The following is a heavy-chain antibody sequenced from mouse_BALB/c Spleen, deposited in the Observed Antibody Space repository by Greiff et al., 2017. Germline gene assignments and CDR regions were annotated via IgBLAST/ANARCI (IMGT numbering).Heavy chain of an antibody. CDR1: GYSITSGYY. CDR2: ISYSGST. J-gene: IGHJ3*01. V-gene: IGHV3-6*01. CDR3: ARSITTAPFAY. D-gene: IGHD1-2*01. Sequence: EVKLEESGPGLVKPSQSLSLTCSVTGYSITSGYYWNWIRQFPGNKLEWMGYISYSGSTYYNPSLKSRISITRDTSKNQYYLQLNSVTTEDTATYYCARSITTAPFAYWGQGTLVTVSA.